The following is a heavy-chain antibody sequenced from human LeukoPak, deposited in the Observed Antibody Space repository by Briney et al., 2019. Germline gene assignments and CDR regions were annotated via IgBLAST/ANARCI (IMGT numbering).Heavy chain of an antibody. CDR3: ARQPRYCRGGSCYSAYFDY. V-gene: IGHV4-59*08. CDR2: LYYSEST. D-gene: IGHD2-15*01. J-gene: IGHJ4*02. Sequence: SETLSLTCTLSGASLSVYYWSWIRHPPEEGLELIGYLYYSESTNYNPSLKSRVTISLDTSKNQFSLKLSSVTVADTAVYYCARQPRYCRGGSCYSAYFDYWGQGTLVTVSS. CDR1: GASLSVYY.